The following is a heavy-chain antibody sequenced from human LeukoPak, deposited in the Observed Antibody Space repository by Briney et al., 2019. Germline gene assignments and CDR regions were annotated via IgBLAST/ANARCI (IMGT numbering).Heavy chain of an antibody. J-gene: IGHJ5*02. V-gene: IGHV4-59*01. Sequence: SETLSLTCTVSGGSISSYYWSWIRQPPGKGLEWIGYIYYSGSTNYNPSLKSRVTISVDTSKNQFSLKLRSVTAADTAVYYCARDSITMVRGPNWFDPWGQGTLVTVSS. CDR1: GGSISSYY. CDR3: ARDSITMVRGPNWFDP. D-gene: IGHD3-10*01. CDR2: IYYSGST.